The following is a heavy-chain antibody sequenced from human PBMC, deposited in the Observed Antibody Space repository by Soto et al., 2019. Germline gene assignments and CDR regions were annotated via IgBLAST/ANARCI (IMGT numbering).Heavy chain of an antibody. J-gene: IGHJ5*02. CDR1: GVSISDSGYY. V-gene: IGHV4-31*03. Sequence: SETLSLTCSVSGVSISDSGYYWNWIRQHPGKGREGLGYSYYSGTTRYNPSLRSRLTISIDTSKNHLSLRLTSVTAADTAVYYCAREKVFSTCGPPNNPWFDPWGQGTMVTVSS. CDR3: AREKVFSTCGPPNNPWFDP. CDR2: SYYSGTT. D-gene: IGHD6-13*01.